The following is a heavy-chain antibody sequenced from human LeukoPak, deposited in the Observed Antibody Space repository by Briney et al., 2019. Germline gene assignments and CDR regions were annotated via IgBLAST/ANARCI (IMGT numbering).Heavy chain of an antibody. D-gene: IGHD3-10*01. CDR2: ISSSGSTI. J-gene: IGHJ3*02. Sequence: GGSLRLSCAASGFTFSDYYMSWIRQAPGKGLEWVSYISSSGSTIYYADSVKGRFTISRDSFKNTLYLLMNSLRPEDTAVYYCAKEGDYYGSGSYRDGFDIWGQGTRATVSS. CDR3: AKEGDYYGSGSYRDGFDI. V-gene: IGHV3-11*04. CDR1: GFTFSDYY.